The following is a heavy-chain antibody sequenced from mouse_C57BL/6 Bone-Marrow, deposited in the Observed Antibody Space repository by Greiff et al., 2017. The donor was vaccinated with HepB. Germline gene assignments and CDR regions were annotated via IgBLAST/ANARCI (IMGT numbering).Heavy chain of an antibody. CDR1: GYTFTSYW. J-gene: IGHJ2*01. Sequence: VQLQQPGAELVRPGTSVKLSCKASGYTFTSYWMHWVKQRPGQGLEWIGVIDPSDSYTNYNQKFKGKATLTVDTSSSTAYMQLSSLTSEDSAVYYCARSPAWGQGTTLTVSS. CDR3: ARSPA. CDR2: IDPSDSYT. V-gene: IGHV1-59*01.